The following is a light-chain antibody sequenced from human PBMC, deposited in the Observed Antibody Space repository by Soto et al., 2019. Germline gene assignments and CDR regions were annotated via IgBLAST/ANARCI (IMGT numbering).Light chain of an antibody. CDR1: QSISTW. Sequence: DIQMTQSPSTLSASIGDRVTITCRASQSISTWLAWYQQKAGKAPKLLIYKASILESGVPSRFSGSGSGTEFTLTISSLQPDDFASYYCQQHNTYSTFGQGTKVEIK. J-gene: IGKJ1*01. CDR2: KAS. V-gene: IGKV1-5*03. CDR3: QQHNTYST.